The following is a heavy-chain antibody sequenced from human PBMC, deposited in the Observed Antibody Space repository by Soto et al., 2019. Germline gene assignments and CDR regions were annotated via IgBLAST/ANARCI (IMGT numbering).Heavy chain of an antibody. CDR1: GGSFSGYY. V-gene: IGHV4-34*01. D-gene: IGHD3-16*02. Sequence: QVQLQQWGAGLLKPSETLSLTCAVYGGSFSGYYWSWIRQPPGKGLEWIGEINHSGRTNYNPSLKRRVTISVDTSKNQFSRKLSSVTAADTAVYYCARDGTYYDYIWGSYRYTRPGYFDYWGQGTLVTVSS. CDR2: INHSGRT. J-gene: IGHJ4*02. CDR3: ARDGTYYDYIWGSYRYTRPGYFDY.